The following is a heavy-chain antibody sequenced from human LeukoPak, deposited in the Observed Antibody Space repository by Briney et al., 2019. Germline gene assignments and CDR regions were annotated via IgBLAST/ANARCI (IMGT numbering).Heavy chain of an antibody. CDR3: ARGRDRSKAGDH. CDR2: IHPHGIF. V-gene: IGHV4-34*01. Sequence: SETLSLTCAVYGGSCDDYYCSWIRQPPGKGLEWIGEIHPHGIFYYNSSLMNRVTISIDTSKSQFSLRLTSVTAADTALYYCARGRDRSKAGDHWGQGSLVTVSS. CDR1: GGSCDDYY. D-gene: IGHD5-24*01. J-gene: IGHJ4*02.